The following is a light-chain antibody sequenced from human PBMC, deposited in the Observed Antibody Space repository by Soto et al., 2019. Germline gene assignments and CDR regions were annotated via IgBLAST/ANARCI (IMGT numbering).Light chain of an antibody. CDR1: TSNIGSIFD. J-gene: IGLJ2*01. V-gene: IGLV1-40*01. CDR2: GNN. CDR3: QSYDNSLAGSVV. Sequence: QSVLTQPPSVSGAPGQRVTISCTGSTSNIGSIFDVHWYQHLPGAAPKLLIFGNNNRPSGVPDRFSGSKSGTSASLTITGLQPEDAADYYCQSYDNSLAGSVVFGGGTKRTVL.